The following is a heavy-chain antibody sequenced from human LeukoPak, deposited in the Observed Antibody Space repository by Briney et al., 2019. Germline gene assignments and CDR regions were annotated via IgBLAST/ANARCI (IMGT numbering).Heavy chain of an antibody. J-gene: IGHJ5*02. CDR3: GGDPGGGWFDP. Sequence: SETLSLTCAVSGYSISSGYYWGWIRQPPGKGLEWIGSIYHSGSTYYNPSLKSRVTISVDTSKNQFSLKLSSVTAADTAVYYCGGDPGGGWFDPLGQGTLVTVSS. V-gene: IGHV4-38-2*01. CDR2: IYHSGST. D-gene: IGHD3-16*01. CDR1: GYSISSGYY.